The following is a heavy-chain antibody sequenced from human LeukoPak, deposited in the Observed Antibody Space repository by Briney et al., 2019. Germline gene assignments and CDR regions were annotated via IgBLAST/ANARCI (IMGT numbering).Heavy chain of an antibody. CDR3: ARHTVATLGVDY. CDR2: IYYSGST. D-gene: IGHD4-23*01. Sequence: SETLSLTCTVSGGSISSSSYYWGWIRQPPGKGLEWIGSIYYSGSTYYNPSLKSRVTISVDTSKNQFSLKLSSVTAADTAVYYCARHTVATLGVDYWGQGTLVTVSS. J-gene: IGHJ4*02. V-gene: IGHV4-39*01. CDR1: GGSISSSSYY.